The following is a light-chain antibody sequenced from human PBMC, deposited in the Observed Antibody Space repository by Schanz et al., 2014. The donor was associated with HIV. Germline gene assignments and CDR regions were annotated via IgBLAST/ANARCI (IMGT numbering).Light chain of an antibody. CDR1: QGISSY. CDR2: AAS. Sequence: DIQLTQSPSFLSASVGDRVTITCRASQGISSYLAWYQQKPGKAPKVLIYAASTLQRGVPSRFSGSGSGTDFTLTISNLQPDDFATYYCQQYDTYSRTFGQGTKVEIK. J-gene: IGKJ1*01. CDR3: QQYDTYSRT. V-gene: IGKV1-9*01.